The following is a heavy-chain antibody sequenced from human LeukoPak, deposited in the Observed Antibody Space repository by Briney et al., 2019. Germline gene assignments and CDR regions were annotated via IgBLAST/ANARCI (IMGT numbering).Heavy chain of an antibody. CDR2: ISSSSSTI. V-gene: IGHV3-48*01. CDR1: GFTFSSYS. CDR3: ARGGYSYGYDY. J-gene: IGHJ4*02. D-gene: IGHD5-18*01. Sequence: GGSLRLSCAASGFTFSSYSMNWVRQAPGKGLEWVSYISSSSSTIYYADSVKGRFTISRDNAKNSLYLQMNSLRAEDTAVYYCARGGYSYGYDYWGQGTLVTVSS.